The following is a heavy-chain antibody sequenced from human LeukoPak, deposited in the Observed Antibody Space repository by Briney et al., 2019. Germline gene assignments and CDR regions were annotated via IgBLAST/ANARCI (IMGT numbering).Heavy chain of an antibody. V-gene: IGHV3-64*01. CDR3: SRRGGYYFDY. CDR2: VSSNGDST. CDR1: GFTFISYA. D-gene: IGHD4-23*01. Sequence: GGSLRLSCAASGFTFISYAMHWVRQAPGKRLEYLSAVSSNGDSTYYANSVKGRFTISRDNSKNTLYLQMGSLRAEDMAVYYCSRRGGYYFDYWGQGTLVTVSS. J-gene: IGHJ4*02.